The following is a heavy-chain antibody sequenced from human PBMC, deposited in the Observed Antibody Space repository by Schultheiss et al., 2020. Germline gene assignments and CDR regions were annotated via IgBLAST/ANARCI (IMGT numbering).Heavy chain of an antibody. V-gene: IGHV1-8*01. CDR3: ASSRRYYDFWSGSPLYYYYGMDV. J-gene: IGHJ6*02. Sequence: ASVKVSCKPSSYTFTSHAITWVRQAPGQGLEWMGWMNPNSGNTGYAQKFQGRVTMTRNTSISTAYMELSSLRSEDTAVYYCASSRRYYDFWSGSPLYYYYGMDVWGQGTTVTVSS. CDR1: SYTFTSHA. CDR2: MNPNSGNT. D-gene: IGHD3-3*01.